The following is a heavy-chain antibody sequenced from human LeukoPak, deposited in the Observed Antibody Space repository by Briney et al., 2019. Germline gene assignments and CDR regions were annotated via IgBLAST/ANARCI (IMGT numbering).Heavy chain of an antibody. CDR2: ISYDGSNK. CDR1: GFTFSSYG. V-gene: IGHV3-30*18. D-gene: IGHD6-13*01. Sequence: QPGGSLRLSCAASGFTFSSYGMHWVRQAPGKGLEWVAVISYDGSNKYYADSVKGRFTISRDNSKNTLYLQMNSLRAEDTAVYYCAKDIGYSSSVDYWGQGTPVTVSS. CDR3: AKDIGYSSSVDY. J-gene: IGHJ4*02.